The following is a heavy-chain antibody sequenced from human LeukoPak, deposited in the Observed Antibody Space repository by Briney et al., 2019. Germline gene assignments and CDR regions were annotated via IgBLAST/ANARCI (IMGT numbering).Heavy chain of an antibody. CDR2: FSGSVETT. V-gene: IGHV3-23*01. J-gene: IGHJ4*02. D-gene: IGHD2-15*01. Sequence: PGGSLRLSCAASGFTFSTYAMSWVPQTPGKGVEWVSTFSGSVETTYPADSVKGRFTISRDNSKNMLYLQMNSLRAEHTAVYYCAKASAGTCSHARCYHFDQWGQGTPVTVSS. CDR1: GFTFSTYA. CDR3: AKASAGTCSHARCYHFDQ.